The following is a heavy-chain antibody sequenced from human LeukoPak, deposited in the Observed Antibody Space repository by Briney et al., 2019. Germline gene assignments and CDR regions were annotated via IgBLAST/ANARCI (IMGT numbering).Heavy chain of an antibody. Sequence: GESLKISCKGSGYIFTSYWIGWVRQMPGKGLEWMGIIYPGDSDTRYSPSFQGQVTISADKSISTAYLQWSSLKASDTAMYYCARPSWGDGYNSPFDYWGQGTLVTVSS. J-gene: IGHJ4*02. CDR1: GYIFTSYW. V-gene: IGHV5-51*01. CDR3: ARPSWGDGYNSPFDY. D-gene: IGHD5-24*01. CDR2: IYPGDSDT.